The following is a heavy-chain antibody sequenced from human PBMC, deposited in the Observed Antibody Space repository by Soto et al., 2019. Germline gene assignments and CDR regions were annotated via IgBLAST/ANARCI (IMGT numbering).Heavy chain of an antibody. Sequence: QVQLVESGGGVVQPGRSLRLSCAASGFTFSSYAMHWVRQAPGKGLEWVAVISYDGSNKYYADSVKGRFTISRDNSKNTLYLQMNSLRAEDTAVYYCARERIAAKPDGMDVCGQGTTVTVSS. CDR1: GFTFSSYA. D-gene: IGHD6-13*01. J-gene: IGHJ6*02. CDR3: ARERIAAKPDGMDV. CDR2: ISYDGSNK. V-gene: IGHV3-30-3*01.